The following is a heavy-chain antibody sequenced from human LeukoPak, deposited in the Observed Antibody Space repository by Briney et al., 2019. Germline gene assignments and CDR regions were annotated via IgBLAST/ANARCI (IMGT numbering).Heavy chain of an antibody. J-gene: IGHJ6*03. CDR1: GGSISSYY. CDR2: IYTSGST. V-gene: IGHV4-4*07. Sequence: SETLSLTCTVSGGSISSYYWSWIRQPAGKGLEWIGRIYTSGSTNYNPSLKSRVTMSVDTSKNQFSLKLSSVTAADTAVYYRARAPVVPAAISPYYYYYMDVWGKGTTVTVSS. D-gene: IGHD2-2*02. CDR3: ARAPVVPAAISPYYYYYMDV.